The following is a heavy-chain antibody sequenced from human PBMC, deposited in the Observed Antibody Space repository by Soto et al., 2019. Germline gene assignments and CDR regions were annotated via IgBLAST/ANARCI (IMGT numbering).Heavy chain of an antibody. D-gene: IGHD5-12*01. CDR1: GFTFSSYA. CDR3: AKGGSGYDKQYYYYGMDV. V-gene: IGHV3-23*01. CDR2: ISGSGGST. J-gene: IGHJ6*02. Sequence: PGGSLRLSCAASGFTFSSYAMSWVRQAPGKGLEWVSAISGSGGSTYYADSVKGRFTISRDNSKNTLYLQMNSLRAEDTAVYYCAKGGSGYDKQYYYYGMDVWGQGTTVTVSS.